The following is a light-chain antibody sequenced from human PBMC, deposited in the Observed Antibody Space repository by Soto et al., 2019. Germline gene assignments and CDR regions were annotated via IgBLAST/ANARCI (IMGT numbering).Light chain of an antibody. J-gene: IGKJ1*01. Sequence: DIQMTQSPSTLSASVGDRVTITCRASQIISSWLAWYQQKPGKAPKLLIYDVSTLGSGVPSRFSGSGSGTEFTLTISSLQPDDFATYYCQQYNSYSWTFGQGTQVDIK. CDR2: DVS. V-gene: IGKV1-5*01. CDR3: QQYNSYSWT. CDR1: QIISSW.